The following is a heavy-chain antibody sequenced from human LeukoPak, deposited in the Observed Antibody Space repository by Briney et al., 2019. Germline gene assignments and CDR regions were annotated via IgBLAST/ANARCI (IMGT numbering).Heavy chain of an antibody. CDR2: INPNSGGT. CDR1: GYTFTGYY. D-gene: IGHD1-26*01. CDR3: ARGALARPRRGLDY. J-gene: IGHJ4*02. Sequence: ASVKVSYKASGYTFTGYYMHWVRQAPGQGLEWMGWINPNSGGTNYAQKLQGRVTMTRDTSISTAYMELSRLRSDDTAVYYCARGALARPRRGLDYWGQGTLVTVSS. V-gene: IGHV1-2*02.